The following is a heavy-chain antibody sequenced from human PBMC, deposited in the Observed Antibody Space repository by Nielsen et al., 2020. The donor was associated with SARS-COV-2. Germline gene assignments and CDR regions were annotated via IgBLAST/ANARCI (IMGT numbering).Heavy chain of an antibody. J-gene: IGHJ4*02. D-gene: IGHD3-16*02. CDR2: IKSKTDGGTT. CDR1: GFTFSNAW. V-gene: IGHV3-15*01. Sequence: GESLKISCAASGFTFSNAWMSWVRQAPGKGLEWVGRIKSKTDGGTTDYAAPVKGRFTISRDDSKNTLYLQMNSLKTEDTAVYYCTTTLRRKGYDYVWGSYRHTRTSFDYWGQGTLVTVSS. CDR3: TTTLRRKGYDYVWGSYRHTRTSFDY.